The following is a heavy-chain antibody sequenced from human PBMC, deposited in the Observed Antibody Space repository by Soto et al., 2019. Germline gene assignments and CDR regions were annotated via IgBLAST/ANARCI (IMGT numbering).Heavy chain of an antibody. Sequence: GGSLRLSCAASGFTFSSYGMHWVRQAPGKGLEWVAVISDHGINKYYADSVKGRFTISRDNAKNSLYLQMNSLRAEDTAVYYCARDYYYDSSGYYAGFDYWGQGTLVTVSS. CDR1: GFTFSSYG. CDR2: ISDHGINK. D-gene: IGHD3-22*01. V-gene: IGHV3-30*03. CDR3: ARDYYYDSSGYYAGFDY. J-gene: IGHJ4*02.